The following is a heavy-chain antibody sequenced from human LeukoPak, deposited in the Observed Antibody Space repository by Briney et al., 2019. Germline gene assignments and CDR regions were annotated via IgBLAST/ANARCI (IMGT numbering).Heavy chain of an antibody. D-gene: IGHD5-18*01. CDR3: ARDEGRVQLWSFDY. CDR1: GYTFTSYD. V-gene: IGHV1-8*01. J-gene: IGHJ4*02. Sequence: ASVKVSCKASGYTFTSYDINWVRQATGQGLEWMGWMNPNSGNTGYAQKFQGRVTMTRDTSISTAYMELSRLRSDDTAVYYCARDEGRVQLWSFDYWGQGTLVTVSS. CDR2: MNPNSGNT.